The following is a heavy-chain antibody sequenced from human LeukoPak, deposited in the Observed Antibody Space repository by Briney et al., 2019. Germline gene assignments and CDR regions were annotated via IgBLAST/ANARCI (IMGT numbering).Heavy chain of an antibody. D-gene: IGHD3-22*01. J-gene: IGHJ4*02. Sequence: PSETLSLTCSVSGGSISSGGYYWSWIRHHPGKGLEWVGYIYYSGSTYYNSSHKIRLTISVDTSKNQFYLKLSSVTAADTPVYYCARVSDYDSIGYYSLFDYWGRRGLVSHSS. V-gene: IGHV4-31*03. CDR2: IYYSGST. CDR1: GGSISSGGYY. CDR3: ARVSDYDSIGYYSLFDY.